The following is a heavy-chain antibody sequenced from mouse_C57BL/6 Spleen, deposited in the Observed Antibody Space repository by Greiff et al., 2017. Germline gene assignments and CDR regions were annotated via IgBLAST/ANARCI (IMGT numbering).Heavy chain of an antibody. CDR1: GYTFTSYW. CDR3: ARRGYYCGSSPYFDY. V-gene: IGHV1-69*01. J-gene: IGHJ2*01. D-gene: IGHD1-1*01. Sequence: QVQLQQPGAELVMPGASVKLSCKASGYTFTSYWMHWVKQRPGQGLEWIGEIDPSDSYTNYNQKFKGKSTLTVDKSSSTAYMQLSSLTSEDSAVYDCARRGYYCGSSPYFDYWGQGTTLTVSA. CDR2: IDPSDSYT.